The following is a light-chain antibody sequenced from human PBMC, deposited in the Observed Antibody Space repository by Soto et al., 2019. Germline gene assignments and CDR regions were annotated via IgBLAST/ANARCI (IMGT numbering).Light chain of an antibody. V-gene: IGKV3-20*01. CDR1: QSVSSSY. Sequence: EIVLTQSPGTLSLSPGERATLSCRASQSVSSSYLAWYQQKPGQAPRPLIYGASSRAIGIPDRFSGSGSGTDFTIKISRMETEDFEVYYCQQYGSSPWKFGQGTKVDIK. CDR3: QQYGSSPWK. J-gene: IGKJ1*01. CDR2: GAS.